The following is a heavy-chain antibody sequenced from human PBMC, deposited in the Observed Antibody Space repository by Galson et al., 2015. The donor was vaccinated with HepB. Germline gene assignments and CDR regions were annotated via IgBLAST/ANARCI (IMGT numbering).Heavy chain of an antibody. J-gene: IGHJ3*02. Sequence: SVKVSCKASGFTFTSSAMQWVRQARGQRLEWIGWIVVGSGNTNYAQKFQERVTITRDMSTSTAYMELSSLRSEDTAVYYCAADLRGYHYDSSGYERAFDIWGQGTMVTVSS. CDR3: AADLRGYHYDSSGYERAFDI. V-gene: IGHV1-58*02. CDR1: GFTFTSSA. D-gene: IGHD3-22*01. CDR2: IVVGSGNT.